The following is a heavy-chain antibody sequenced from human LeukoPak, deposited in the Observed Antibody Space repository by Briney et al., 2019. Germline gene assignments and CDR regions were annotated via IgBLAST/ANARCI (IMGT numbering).Heavy chain of an antibody. CDR2: IYSGGST. Sequence: PGGSLRLSRAASGFTFSSYAMSWVRQAPGKGLEWVSVIYSGGSTYYADSVKGRFTISRDNSKNTLYLQMNSLRAEDTAVYYCARELMTYLDYWGQGTLVTVSS. CDR1: GFTFSSYA. D-gene: IGHD2-21*02. V-gene: IGHV3-53*01. CDR3: ARELMTYLDY. J-gene: IGHJ4*02.